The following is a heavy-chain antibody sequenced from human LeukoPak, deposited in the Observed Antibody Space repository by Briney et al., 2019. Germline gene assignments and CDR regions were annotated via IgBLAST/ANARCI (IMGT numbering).Heavy chain of an antibody. CDR3: ARVVVAPYDFWSGYPFDP. J-gene: IGHJ5*02. Sequence: PSETLSLTCTVSGGSISSSSYYWGWIRQPPGKGLEWIGYIYYSGSTNYNPSLKSRVTISVDTSKNQFSLKLSSVTAADTAVYYCARVVVAPYDFWSGYPFDPWGQGTLVTVSS. CDR1: GGSISSSSYY. CDR2: IYYSGST. D-gene: IGHD3-3*01. V-gene: IGHV4-61*05.